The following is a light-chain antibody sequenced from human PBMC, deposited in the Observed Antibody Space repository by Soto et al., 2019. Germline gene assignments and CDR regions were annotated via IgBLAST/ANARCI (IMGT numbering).Light chain of an antibody. CDR2: AVS. V-gene: IGLV2-8*01. CDR1: SSDIGGYNY. CDR3: SSHAGSNDLV. J-gene: IGLJ1*01. Sequence: QSVLTQPPSASGSLGQSVTISCTGTSSDIGGYNYVSWYQQHPGKAPKLMIYAVSKRSSEVPDRFSGSKSGNTASLTVSGLQAEDEADYYCSSHAGSNDLVFGTGTKLTVL.